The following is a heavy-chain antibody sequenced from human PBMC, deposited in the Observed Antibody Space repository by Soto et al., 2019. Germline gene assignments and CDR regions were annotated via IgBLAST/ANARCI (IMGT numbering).Heavy chain of an antibody. V-gene: IGHV4-39*01. CDR1: GDSINSDDSF. CDR3: ARQLPVGATSWFDP. D-gene: IGHD1-26*01. Sequence: SSETLSLTCSVSGDSINSDDSFWGWVRQSPGKGLEWIGSLYYGGSTFYNPSLKSRVTISLDTSKNQFSLRLTSVTAADTAIYYCARQLPVGATSWFDPWGQGTLVTVSS. CDR2: LYYGGST. J-gene: IGHJ5*02.